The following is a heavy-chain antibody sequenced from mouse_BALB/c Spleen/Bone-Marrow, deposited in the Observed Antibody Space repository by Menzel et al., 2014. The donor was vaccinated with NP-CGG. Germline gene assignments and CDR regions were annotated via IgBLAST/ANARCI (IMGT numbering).Heavy chain of an antibody. D-gene: IGHD2-1*01. CDR2: ISNGGGST. CDR3: ARQGVYYGKTYYAMDY. CDR1: GFTFSSYI. V-gene: IGHV5-12-2*01. J-gene: IGHJ4*01. Sequence: DVMLVESGGGLVQPGGSLKISCAASGFTFSSYIMSWVRQTPEKRLEWVAYISNGGGSTYYPDTVKGRFTISRDNAKNTLYLQMISLKSEGTAMYYCARQGVYYGKTYYAMDYWGQGTSVTVSS.